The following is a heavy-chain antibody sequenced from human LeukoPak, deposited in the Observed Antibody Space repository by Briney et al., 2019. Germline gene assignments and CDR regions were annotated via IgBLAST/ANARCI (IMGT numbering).Heavy chain of an antibody. Sequence: SETLSLTCTVSGGSISSGDYYWSWIRQPPGKGLEWIGYIYYSGSTYYNPSLKSRVTISVDTSKNQFSLKLSSVTAADTAVYHCARDARRSGYLYYYYYGMDVWGQGTTVTVSS. CDR1: GGSISSGDYY. CDR3: ARDARRSGYLYYYYYGMDV. V-gene: IGHV4-30-4*01. D-gene: IGHD3-22*01. CDR2: IYYSGST. J-gene: IGHJ6*02.